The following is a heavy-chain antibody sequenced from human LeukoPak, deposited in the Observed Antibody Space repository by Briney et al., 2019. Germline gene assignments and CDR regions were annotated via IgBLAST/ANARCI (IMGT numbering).Heavy chain of an antibody. D-gene: IGHD3/OR15-3a*01. CDR1: GFTFSTSA. V-gene: IGHV3-23*01. J-gene: IGHJ6*03. CDR2: ISSSGGNT. Sequence: GGSLRLSCAASGFTFSTSAMHWVRQAPGKGLEGVSVISSSGGNTYYADSVKGRFTISRDNSKNTLYLQMNSLRAEDTAVYYCAKRDSSYYYMDVWGKGTTVTVSS. CDR3: AKRDSSYYYMDV.